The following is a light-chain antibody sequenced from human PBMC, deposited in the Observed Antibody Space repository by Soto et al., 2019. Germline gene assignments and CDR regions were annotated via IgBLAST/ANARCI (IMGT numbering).Light chain of an antibody. CDR3: QQYNSLPKT. Sequence: EIVMTQSPATLSVSPGERATLSCRASQSVSSNLAGYQQKPRQAPRLLIYGASTRTTGIPARFSGSESGTELTITISRLQSEDVAVYYCQQYNSLPKTFGPGTKVDIK. V-gene: IGKV3-15*01. CDR2: GAS. CDR1: QSVSSN. J-gene: IGKJ3*01.